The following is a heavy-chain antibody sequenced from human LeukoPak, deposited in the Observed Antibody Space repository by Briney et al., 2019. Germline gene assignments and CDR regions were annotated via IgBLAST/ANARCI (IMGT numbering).Heavy chain of an antibody. D-gene: IGHD3-3*01. CDR3: ERGSRITIFGVVITGMSFDY. Sequence: PSETLSLTCAAYGGSFSGYYWRWIRQPPGKGLEWIGEINHDGSTNYNPSLKSPVTISVDTSKHQLSLKLSPVTDAETAAYYCERGSRITIFGVVITGMSFDYWGQGALLTPSP. J-gene: IGHJ4*02. CDR1: GGSFSGYY. V-gene: IGHV4-34*01. CDR2: INHDGST.